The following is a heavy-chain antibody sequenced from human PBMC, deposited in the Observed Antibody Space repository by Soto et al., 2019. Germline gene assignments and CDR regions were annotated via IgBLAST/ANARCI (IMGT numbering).Heavy chain of an antibody. CDR1: GGTFSSYA. CDR2: IIPIFGTA. V-gene: IGHV1-69*12. J-gene: IGHJ6*02. CDR3: ARGLVDTAMVTFGYYHYGMDV. Sequence: QVQLVQSGAEVKKPGSSVKVSCKASGGTFSSYAISWVRQAPGQGLEWMGGIIPIFGTANYAQKFQGRVTITADESTGTAYMELSSLRSEDTAVYYCARGLVDTAMVTFGYYHYGMDVWAPGTTVTVSS. D-gene: IGHD5-18*01.